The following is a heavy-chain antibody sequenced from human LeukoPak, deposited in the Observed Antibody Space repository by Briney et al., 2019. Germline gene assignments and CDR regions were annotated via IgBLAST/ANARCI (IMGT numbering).Heavy chain of an antibody. CDR1: GFTVSSNY. Sequence: PGGSLRLSCAASGFTVSSNYMSWVRQAPGKGLEWVSGINWNGASTIYADTVQGRFTISRDNAKNSLYLQMNSLRAEDTAVYYCAELGITMIGGVWGKGTTVTISS. CDR3: AELGITMIGGV. D-gene: IGHD3-10*02. CDR2: INWNGAST. J-gene: IGHJ6*04. V-gene: IGHV3-20*04.